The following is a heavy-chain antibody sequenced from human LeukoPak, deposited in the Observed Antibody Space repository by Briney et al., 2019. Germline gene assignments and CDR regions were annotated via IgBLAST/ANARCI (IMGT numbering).Heavy chain of an antibody. CDR2: IIPILGIA. CDR3: ASPLIYGSRDAFDI. V-gene: IGHV1-69*04. J-gene: IGHJ3*02. Sequence: SVNVTCKASGGTFSSYAISWVRQAPGQGLEWMGRIIPILGIANYAQKFQGRVTITADKSTSTAYMELSSLRSEDTAVYYCASPLIYGSRDAFDIWGQGTMVTVAS. D-gene: IGHD1-26*01. CDR1: GGTFSSYA.